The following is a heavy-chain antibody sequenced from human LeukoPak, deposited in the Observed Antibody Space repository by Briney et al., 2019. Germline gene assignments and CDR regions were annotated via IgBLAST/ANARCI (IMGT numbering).Heavy chain of an antibody. D-gene: IGHD6-13*01. CDR3: ATPGGAAAGDYYYYYMDV. Sequence: PSETLSLTCTVSGGSISSSSYYWGWIRQPPGKGLEWIGSTYYSGSTYYNPSLKSRVTISVDTSKNQFSLKLSSVTAADTAVYYCATPGGAAAGDYYYYYMDVWGKGTTVTISS. J-gene: IGHJ6*03. CDR1: GGSISSSSYY. V-gene: IGHV4-39*07. CDR2: TYYSGST.